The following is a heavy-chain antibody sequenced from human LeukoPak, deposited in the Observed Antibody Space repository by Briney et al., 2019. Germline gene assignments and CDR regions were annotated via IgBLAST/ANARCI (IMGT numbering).Heavy chain of an antibody. CDR1: GFTFSSYG. V-gene: IGHV3-30*18. D-gene: IGHD3-22*01. J-gene: IGHJ4*02. Sequence: GGSLRLSCAASGFTFSSYGMHWVRQAPGKGLEWVAVISYDGSNKYYADSVKGRFTISRDNSKNTLYLQMNSLRAEDTAVYYCAKAYYYDSSGYSDPQTVDYWGQGTLVTVSS. CDR2: ISYDGSNK. CDR3: AKAYYYDSSGYSDPQTVDY.